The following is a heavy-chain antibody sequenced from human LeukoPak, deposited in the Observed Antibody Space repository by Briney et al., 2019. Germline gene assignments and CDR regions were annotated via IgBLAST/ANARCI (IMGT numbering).Heavy chain of an antibody. CDR3: ARPDVRGAVAVAGAFDI. V-gene: IGHV5-51*01. Sequence: GESLKISCQGSGYSFTSYWIGWVRQMPGKGLEWMGIIYPGDSDTRYSPSFQGQVTISADKSISTAYLQWSSLKASDTAMYCCARPDVRGAVAVAGAFDIWGQGTMVTVSS. CDR1: GYSFTSYW. D-gene: IGHD6-19*01. CDR2: IYPGDSDT. J-gene: IGHJ3*02.